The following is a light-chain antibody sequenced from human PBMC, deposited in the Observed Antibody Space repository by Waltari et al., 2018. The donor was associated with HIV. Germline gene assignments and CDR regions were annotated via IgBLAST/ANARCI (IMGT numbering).Light chain of an antibody. V-gene: IGLV1-47*01. CDR2: RNN. J-gene: IGLJ3*02. CDR3: AAWDDSLSGLV. CDR1: SSNIGSNY. Sequence: QSVLTQPPSASGTPGQRVTISCSGSSSNIGSNYVYWYQQLPGTAPKLLIYRNNQRPSGVHDRLSGSKSGTSASLAISGLRSEDEADYYCAAWDDSLSGLVFGGGTKLTVL.